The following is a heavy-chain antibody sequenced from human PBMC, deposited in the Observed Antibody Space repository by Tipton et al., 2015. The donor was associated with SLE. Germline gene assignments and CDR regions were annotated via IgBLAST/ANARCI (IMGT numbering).Heavy chain of an antibody. J-gene: IGHJ4*02. CDR1: GGSISSSTNY. D-gene: IGHD3/OR15-3a*01. Sequence: TLSLTCTVSGGSISSSTNYWGWIRQPPGKGLEWIGSIYYSGSTYYNPSLKSRVTISLDTSKNQFSLKVTSVTAADTALYYCARGPRTSYFFDFWGQGTLVTVSS. CDR2: IYYSGST. V-gene: IGHV4-39*07. CDR3: ARGPRTSYFFDF.